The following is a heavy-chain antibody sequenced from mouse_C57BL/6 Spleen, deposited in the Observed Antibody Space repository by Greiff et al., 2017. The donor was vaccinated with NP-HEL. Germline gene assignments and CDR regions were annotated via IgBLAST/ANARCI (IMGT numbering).Heavy chain of an antibody. Sequence: VKLQESGPELVKPGASVKISCKASGYSFTSYYIHWVKQRPGQGLEWIGWIYPGSGNTKYNEKFKGKATMTADTSSSTAYMQLSSLTSEDSAVYYCAVGYYGNYVPYYWGQGTTLTVSA. V-gene: IGHV1-66*01. CDR2: IYPGSGNT. J-gene: IGHJ2*01. CDR1: GYSFTSYY. D-gene: IGHD2-1*01. CDR3: AVGYYGNYVPYY.